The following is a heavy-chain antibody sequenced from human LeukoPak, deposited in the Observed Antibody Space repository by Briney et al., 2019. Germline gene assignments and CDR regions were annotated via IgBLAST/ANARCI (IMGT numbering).Heavy chain of an antibody. D-gene: IGHD6-13*01. Sequence: PSETLSLTCTVSGGSISSYYWNWIRQPPGKGLEWIGYIYYSGTTNYNPSLKSRVTISVDTSKNQFSLRLSSVTAADTAVYYCARGVYIAAAQYGYWGQGTLVTVSS. CDR2: IYYSGTT. V-gene: IGHV4-59*01. CDR1: GGSISSYY. J-gene: IGHJ4*02. CDR3: ARGVYIAAAQYGY.